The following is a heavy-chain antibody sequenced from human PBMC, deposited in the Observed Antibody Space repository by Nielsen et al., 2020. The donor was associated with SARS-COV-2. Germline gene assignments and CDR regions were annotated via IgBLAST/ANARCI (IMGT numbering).Heavy chain of an antibody. CDR1: GGSFSGYY. CDR2: INHSGST. V-gene: IGHV4-34*01. D-gene: IGHD3-10*01. J-gene: IGHJ4*02. CDR3: ARVRLWFGEPIGGYPDY. Sequence: SETLSLTCAVYGGSFSGYYWSWIRQPPGKGLEWIGEINHSGSTNYNPSLKSRVTISVDTSKNQFSLKLSSVTAADTAVYYCARVRLWFGEPIGGYPDYWGQGTLVTVSS.